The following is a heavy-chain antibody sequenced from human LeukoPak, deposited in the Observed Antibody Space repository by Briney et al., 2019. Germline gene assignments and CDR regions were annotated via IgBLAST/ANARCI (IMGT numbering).Heavy chain of an antibody. V-gene: IGHV4-30-4*08. J-gene: IGHJ4*02. CDR1: GGSISSGDYY. CDR3: ARKRGYYFDY. Sequence: PSETLSLTRTVSGGSISSGDYYWSWIRQPPGKGLEWIGYIYYSGSTYYNPSLKSRVAISVDTSKNQFSLKLSSVTAADTAVFYCARKRGYYFDYWGQGTLVTVSS. D-gene: IGHD3-16*01. CDR2: IYYSGST.